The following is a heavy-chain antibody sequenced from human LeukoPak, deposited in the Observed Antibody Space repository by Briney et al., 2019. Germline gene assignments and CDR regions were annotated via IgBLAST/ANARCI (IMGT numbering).Heavy chain of an antibody. D-gene: IGHD2-2*01. CDR2: FNPNSGGT. CDR3: AREGYCSSTSCYGILDV. J-gene: IGHJ6*04. CDR1: GYTFTGYY. Sequence: ASVKVSCKASGYTFTGYYMHWVRQAPGQGIEWMGWFNPNSGGTNYAQKFQGRVTMTRATSISTAYMELSRLRSDDTAVYYCAREGYCSSTSCYGILDVWGEGSTVTVSS. V-gene: IGHV1-2*02.